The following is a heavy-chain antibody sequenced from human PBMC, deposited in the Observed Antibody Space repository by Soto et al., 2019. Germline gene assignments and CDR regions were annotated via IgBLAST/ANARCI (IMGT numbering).Heavy chain of an antibody. D-gene: IGHD5-12*01. V-gene: IGHV1-69*13. CDR2: IIPIFGTA. Sequence: GASVKVSCKASGGTFSSYAISWVRQAPGQGLEWMGGIIPIFGTANYAQKFQGRVTITADESTSTAYMELSSLRSEDTAVYYCATKPITDEAFDIWGQGTMVTVS. J-gene: IGHJ3*02. CDR3: ATKPITDEAFDI. CDR1: GGTFSSYA.